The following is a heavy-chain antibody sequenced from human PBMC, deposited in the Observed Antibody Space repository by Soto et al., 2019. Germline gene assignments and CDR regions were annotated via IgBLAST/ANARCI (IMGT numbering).Heavy chain of an antibody. Sequence: QVQLVESGGGVVQPGRSLRLSCAASGFTFSSYAMHWVRQAPGKGLEWVAVISYDGSNKYYADSVKGRFTISRDNSKNTLYLQMNSLRAEDTAVYYCATMREYYYDSSGYRKYFQHWGQGTLVTVSS. J-gene: IGHJ1*01. CDR3: ATMREYYYDSSGYRKYFQH. CDR2: ISYDGSNK. CDR1: GFTFSSYA. D-gene: IGHD3-22*01. V-gene: IGHV3-30-3*01.